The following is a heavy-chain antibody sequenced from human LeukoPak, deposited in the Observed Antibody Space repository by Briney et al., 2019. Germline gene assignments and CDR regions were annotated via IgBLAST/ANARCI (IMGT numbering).Heavy chain of an antibody. CDR1: GYTFTGYY. CDR2: INPNSGGT. V-gene: IGHV1-2*02. D-gene: IGHD3-10*01. J-gene: IGHJ4*02. Sequence: ASVKVSCKASGYTFTGYYMHWVRQAPGQGLEWMGWINPNSGGTNYAQKFQGRVTMTRDTSISTAYMELSRLRSDDTAVYYCARKAPDGYGSGSYYPFDYWGQGTLVTVSP. CDR3: ARKAPDGYGSGSYYPFDY.